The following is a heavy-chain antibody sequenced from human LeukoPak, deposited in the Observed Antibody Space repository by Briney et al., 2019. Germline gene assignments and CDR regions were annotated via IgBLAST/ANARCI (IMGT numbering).Heavy chain of an antibody. CDR3: AKDGSGSYYNYFDY. D-gene: IGHD3-10*01. Sequence: GGSLRLSCRASGFTFSSYPMRWVPQAPGKGLEGVSGISGSGGYTSYAASVKGRFPISKDNSKSTLYLQMNSLRAEDTAVYYCAKDGSGSYYNYFDYWGQGTLVTVSS. J-gene: IGHJ4*02. CDR1: GFTFSSYP. V-gene: IGHV3-23*01. CDR2: ISGSGGYT.